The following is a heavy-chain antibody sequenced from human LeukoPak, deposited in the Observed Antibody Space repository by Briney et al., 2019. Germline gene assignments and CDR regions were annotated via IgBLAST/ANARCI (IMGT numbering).Heavy chain of an antibody. CDR1: GGSISSRGYY. CDR3: AARYCGARSCYAVDY. J-gene: IGHJ4*02. D-gene: IGHD2-15*01. Sequence: SETLSLTCTVSGGSISSRGYYWGWVRQPPGKGLEWIASIYSSGSTYYNPSLKSRVTISVDTSKNQFSLKLSSVTATDTAVYYCAARYCGARSCYAVDYWGQGTLVTVSS. V-gene: IGHV4-39*01. CDR2: IYSSGST.